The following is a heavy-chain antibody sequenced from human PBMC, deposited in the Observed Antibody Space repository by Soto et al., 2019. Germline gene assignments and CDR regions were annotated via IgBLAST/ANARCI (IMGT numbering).Heavy chain of an antibody. J-gene: IGHJ5*02. D-gene: IGHD6-19*01. Sequence: GGSLRLSCAASGFTFRSHARHWVRQAPGMGPEWVGVISYDGSTDYYAYSVKGRFTISRDNSKNTLYLQMNSLRDEDTAVYYCARDSRASSPWHNWFDPWGQGTLVTVSS. CDR1: GFTFRSHA. V-gene: IGHV3-30-3*01. CDR2: ISYDGSTD. CDR3: ARDSRASSPWHNWFDP.